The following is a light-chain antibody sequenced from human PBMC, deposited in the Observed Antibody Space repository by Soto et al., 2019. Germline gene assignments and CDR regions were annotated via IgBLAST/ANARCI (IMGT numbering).Light chain of an antibody. CDR3: QQYGSSPT. Sequence: EIVLTKSPGTLSLSPGERATLSCRASQSVSSSYLAWYQQKPVQAPRLLIYGASSRATGIPDRFSGSGSGTDFTLTISRLEPEDFAVYYCQQYGSSPTFGQGTKVDIK. CDR2: GAS. J-gene: IGKJ1*01. V-gene: IGKV3-20*01. CDR1: QSVSSSY.